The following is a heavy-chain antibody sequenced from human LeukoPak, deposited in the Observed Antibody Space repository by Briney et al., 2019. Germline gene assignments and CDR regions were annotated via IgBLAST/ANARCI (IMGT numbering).Heavy chain of an antibody. CDR1: GYTFTGYY. CDR3: ARVDTTVPLLTYYYGLDV. CDR2: VNPSSGAT. Sequence: ASVKVSCKASGYTFTGYYLHWVRQAPGQGLEWMGWVNPSSGATNSAQKFQGRVTLTKDTSISTAHMELTRLRSDDTAVYYCARVDTTVPLLTYYYGLDVWGQGTLVTVSS. D-gene: IGHD1-1*01. J-gene: IGHJ6*02. V-gene: IGHV1-2*02.